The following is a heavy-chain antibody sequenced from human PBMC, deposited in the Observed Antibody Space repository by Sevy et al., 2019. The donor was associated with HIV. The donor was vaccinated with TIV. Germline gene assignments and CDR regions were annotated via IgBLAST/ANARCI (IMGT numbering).Heavy chain of an antibody. CDR3: ARDEWELLGGWFDP. V-gene: IGHV3-7*01. J-gene: IGHJ5*02. D-gene: IGHD1-26*01. CDR1: GFTFSSYW. CDR2: IKQDGSEK. Sequence: GGSLRLSCAASGFTFSSYWMSWVRQAPGKGLEWVANIKQDGSEKYYVDSVKGRFTISRGNAKNSLYLQMNSLRAEDTAVYYCARDEWELLGGWFDPWGQGTLVTVSS.